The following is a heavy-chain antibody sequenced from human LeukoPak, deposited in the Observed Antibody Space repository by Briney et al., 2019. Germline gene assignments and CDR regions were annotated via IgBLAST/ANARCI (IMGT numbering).Heavy chain of an antibody. V-gene: IGHV4-34*01. CDR3: ARTSRGGNTYGYVDY. Sequence: SETLSRTCAVYGGSFSGYYWSWIRQPPGKGLEWIGEINHSGSTNYNPSLKSRVTISVDTSEKQFSLRLNSVTAADTAVYYCARTSRGGNTYGYVDYWGQGTLVTVSS. D-gene: IGHD5-18*01. J-gene: IGHJ4*02. CDR1: GGSFSGYY. CDR2: INHSGST.